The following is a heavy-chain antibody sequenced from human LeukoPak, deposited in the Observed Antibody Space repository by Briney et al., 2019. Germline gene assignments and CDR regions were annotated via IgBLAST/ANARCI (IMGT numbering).Heavy chain of an antibody. CDR1: GGTFSSYA. Sequence: AASVKVSCKASGGTFSSYAISWVRQAPGQGLEWMGGIIPIFGTANYAQKFQGRVTITADESTSTAYMELSSLRSEDTAVYYCARTDNWGNSPVDVWGQGTAVTVSS. CDR2: IIPIFGTA. V-gene: IGHV1-69*13. J-gene: IGHJ6*02. D-gene: IGHD7-27*01. CDR3: ARTDNWGNSPVDV.